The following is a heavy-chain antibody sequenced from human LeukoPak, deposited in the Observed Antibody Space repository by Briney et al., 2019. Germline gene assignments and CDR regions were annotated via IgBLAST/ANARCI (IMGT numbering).Heavy chain of an antibody. D-gene: IGHD3-22*01. CDR1: GCSISSYH. V-gene: IGHV4-59*08. CDR3: ARHSSGYMSYFDY. CDR2: IYYSGST. J-gene: IGHJ4*02. Sequence: SETLSLTCTVSGCSISSYHWSWIRQPPGKGLEWIGCIYYSGSTNYNPSLKSRVTISLDTSKNQFSLKVSYVTAADTAVYYCARHSSGYMSYFDYWGQGTLVPVSP.